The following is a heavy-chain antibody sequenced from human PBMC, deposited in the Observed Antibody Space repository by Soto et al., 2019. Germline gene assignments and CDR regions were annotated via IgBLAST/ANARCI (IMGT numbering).Heavy chain of an antibody. Sequence: PGGSLRLSCAASGFTFYSYAMTWVRPAPGKALEWVSTISGSGDSTYYADSVQGRFSISRDNYKNTVSLQMNSLRAENTAVYFCARVWERTVTTRNSFYGIDVWRRGTTGTVSS. CDR1: GFTFYSYA. V-gene: IGHV3-23*01. D-gene: IGHD4-17*01. J-gene: IGHJ6*02. CDR3: ARVWERTVTTRNSFYGIDV. CDR2: ISGSGDST.